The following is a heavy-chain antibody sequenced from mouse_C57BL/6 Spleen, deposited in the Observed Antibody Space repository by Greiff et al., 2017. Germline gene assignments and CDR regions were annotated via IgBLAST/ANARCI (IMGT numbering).Heavy chain of an antibody. CDR3: ARGATTVVAPYYAMDY. Sequence: QVQLQQSGPELVKPGASVKISCKASGYAFSSSWMNWVKQRPGKGLEWIGRIYPGDGDTNYNGKFKGKATLTADKSSSTAYMQLSSLTSEDSAVYFCARGATTVVAPYYAMDYWGQGTSVTVSS. CDR2: IYPGDGDT. CDR1: GYAFSSSW. V-gene: IGHV1-82*01. D-gene: IGHD1-1*01. J-gene: IGHJ4*01.